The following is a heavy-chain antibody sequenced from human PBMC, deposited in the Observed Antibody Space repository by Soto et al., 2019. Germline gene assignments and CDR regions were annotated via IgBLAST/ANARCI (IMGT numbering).Heavy chain of an antibody. Sequence: ETLSLTCSVSGYTFGSYWIAWVRQMPGKGLEWMGIIYPGDSDTRYSPSFQGQVTISADKSISTAYLQWSSLKASDTAIYYCTRTGNFDIWGQGTTVTVSS. CDR1: GYTFGSYW. CDR3: TRTGNFDI. D-gene: IGHD2-2*01. J-gene: IGHJ3*02. CDR2: IYPGDSDT. V-gene: IGHV5-51*01.